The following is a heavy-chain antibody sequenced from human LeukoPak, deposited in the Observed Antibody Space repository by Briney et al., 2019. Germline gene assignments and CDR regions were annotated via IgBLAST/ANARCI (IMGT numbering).Heavy chain of an antibody. J-gene: IGHJ4*02. CDR1: GFTFSSYR. Sequence: PGGSLRLSCAASGFTFSSYRMNWVRQAPGKGLEWVSSISSRSSYIYYADSLKGPFTLSRDNAKNSLYLNIHSLRAEDTAVYYCARDRADPDYCDYVFAYWGQGTLVTVSS. CDR2: ISSRSSYI. CDR3: ARDRADPDYCDYVFAY. V-gene: IGHV3-21*01. D-gene: IGHD4-17*01.